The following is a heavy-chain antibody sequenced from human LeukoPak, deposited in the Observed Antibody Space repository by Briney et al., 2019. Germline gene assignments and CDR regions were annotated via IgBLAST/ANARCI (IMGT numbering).Heavy chain of an antibody. J-gene: IGHJ4*02. D-gene: IGHD2-8*01. Sequence: GGSLRLSCAASGFTFSSYSMNWVRQAPGKGLEWVSYISSSSSTIYYADSVKGRFTISRDNAKNSLYLQMNSLRDEDTAVYYCAREGGGDIVLMVYAWYFDYWGQGALVTVSS. V-gene: IGHV3-48*02. CDR3: AREGGGDIVLMVYAWYFDY. CDR1: GFTFSSYS. CDR2: ISSSSSTI.